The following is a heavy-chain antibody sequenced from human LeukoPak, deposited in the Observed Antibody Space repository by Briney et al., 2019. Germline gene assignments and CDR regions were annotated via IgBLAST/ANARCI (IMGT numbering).Heavy chain of an antibody. CDR2: INPSGGST. V-gene: IGHV1-46*01. D-gene: IGHD3-9*01. CDR3: ARGPIGEGYYDILTGFESDI. CDR1: GYTFTGYY. J-gene: IGHJ3*02. Sequence: ASVKVSCKASGYTFTGYYMHWVRQAPGQGLEWMGIINPSGGSTSYAQKFQGRVTMTRDMSTSTVYMELSSLRSEDTAVYYCARGPIGEGYYDILTGFESDIWGQGTMVTVSS.